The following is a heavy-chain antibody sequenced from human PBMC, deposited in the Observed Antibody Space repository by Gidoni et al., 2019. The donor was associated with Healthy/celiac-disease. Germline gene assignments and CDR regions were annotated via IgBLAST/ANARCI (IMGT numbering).Heavy chain of an antibody. D-gene: IGHD3-22*01. J-gene: IGHJ3*02. Sequence: QVQLVQSGAEVKKPGSSVKVSCKASGGTFSSYAISWVRQAPGQGLEWMGGIIPIFGTANYAQKFQGRVTITADESTSTAYMELSSLRSEDTAVYYCARDHYYDSSGYYAQRGHDAFDIWGQGTMVTVSS. CDR2: IIPIFGTA. CDR3: ARDHYYDSSGYYAQRGHDAFDI. CDR1: GGTFSSYA. V-gene: IGHV1-69*01.